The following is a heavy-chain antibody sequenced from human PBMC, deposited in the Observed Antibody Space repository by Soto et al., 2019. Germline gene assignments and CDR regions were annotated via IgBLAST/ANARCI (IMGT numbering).Heavy chain of an antibody. CDR2: IIPVFGTV. CDR3: ARTDDFRSGGMAV. Sequence: QVQLVQSGAEVKRPGSSLKVSCQASGGTLISYAINWVRQAPGEGLEWVGGIIPVFGTVNLAQKYQGRLSLKADKSKNIASLELRSLTSEDTAMYYWARTDDFRSGGMAVWGQGTSVTVSS. V-gene: IGHV1-69*06. CDR1: GGTLISYA. D-gene: IGHD3-3*01. J-gene: IGHJ6*02.